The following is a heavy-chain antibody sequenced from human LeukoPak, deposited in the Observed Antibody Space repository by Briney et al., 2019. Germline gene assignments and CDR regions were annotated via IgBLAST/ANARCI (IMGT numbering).Heavy chain of an antibody. Sequence: GGSLRLSCAASGFTFSSYSMNWVRQAPGKGLEWVSFVSSGSSYIYYADSVKGRFTISRDNAKNPLYLQMNSLRAEDTAVYYCARDKDDYVWGSYRPNWFDPWGQGTLVTVSS. D-gene: IGHD3-16*02. J-gene: IGHJ5*02. CDR1: GFTFSSYS. V-gene: IGHV3-21*01. CDR3: ARDKDDYVWGSYRPNWFDP. CDR2: VSSGSSYI.